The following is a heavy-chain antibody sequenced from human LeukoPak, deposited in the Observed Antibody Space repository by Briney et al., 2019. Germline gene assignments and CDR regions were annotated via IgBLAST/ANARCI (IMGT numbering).Heavy chain of an antibody. CDR1: GGCITTISYY. CDR2: IYYSGST. J-gene: IGHJ2*01. V-gene: IGHV4-39*02. Sequence: SETLSLTCTVSGGCITTISYYWGWIRQPPGKGLEWTGIIYYSGSTYYNPCLKGRLTISVDTAKNHVYLKRRSVTGADPAVYYGGRACRARYFDLWGRGTLVTVS. CDR3: GRACRARYFDL.